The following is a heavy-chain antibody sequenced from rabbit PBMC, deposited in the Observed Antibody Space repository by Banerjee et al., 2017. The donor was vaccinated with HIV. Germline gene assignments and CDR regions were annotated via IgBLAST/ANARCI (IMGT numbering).Heavy chain of an antibody. CDR3: ARGGNL. Sequence: QLVESRGGLVQPGESLTLSCKASGFDISRYHMSWVRQAPGKGLEWIGCIYTTISGATHYASWAKGRFTLSSDNAQNTVDLQMNSLTAVDRATYFCARGGNLWGQGTLVTVS. J-gene: IGHJ4*01. CDR1: GFDISRYH. V-gene: IGHV1S7*01. CDR2: IYTTISGAT.